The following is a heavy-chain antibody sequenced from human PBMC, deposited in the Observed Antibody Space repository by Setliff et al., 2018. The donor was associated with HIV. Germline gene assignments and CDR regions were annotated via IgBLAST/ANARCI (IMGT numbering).Heavy chain of an antibody. CDR2: IIPVFGTA. Sequence: SVKVSCKASGGTFSSYAISWVRQAPGQGLEWMGRIIPVFGTANYAQKFQGRVTIIADKSTSTAYMGLSSLRSEDTAVYYCAREDGSYDGGRGAFEIWGQGTMVTVSS. CDR3: AREDGSYDGGRGAFEI. CDR1: GGTFSSYA. D-gene: IGHD1-26*01. J-gene: IGHJ3*02. V-gene: IGHV1-69*06.